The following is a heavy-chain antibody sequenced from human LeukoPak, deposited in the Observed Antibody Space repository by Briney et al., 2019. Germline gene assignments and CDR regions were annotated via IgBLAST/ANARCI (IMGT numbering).Heavy chain of an antibody. V-gene: IGHV1-46*02. CDR1: GYTFNYHY. D-gene: IGHD6-19*01. CDR3: ARQGTYSSAIGMGY. Sequence: GASVKVSCKASGYTFNYHYMYWVRQAPGQGLEWMGVINPSGGSTSYAQKFQGRVTMTRDTSTRTVYMEVNSLRSEDTAVYYCARQGTYSSAIGMGYWGQGTLVTVSS. J-gene: IGHJ4*02. CDR2: INPSGGST.